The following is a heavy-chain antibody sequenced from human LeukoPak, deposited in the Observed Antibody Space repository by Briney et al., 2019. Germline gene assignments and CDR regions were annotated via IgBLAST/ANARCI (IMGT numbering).Heavy chain of an antibody. Sequence: GGSLRLSCAASGFTFSSYGMSWVRQAPGKGLEWVSAISGSGGSTYYADSVKGRFTISRDNSKNTLYLQMNSLRAEDTAVYYCAKAAMDPDYYYYGMDVWGKGTTVTVSS. D-gene: IGHD5-18*01. J-gene: IGHJ6*04. V-gene: IGHV3-23*01. CDR3: AKAAMDPDYYYYGMDV. CDR1: GFTFSSYG. CDR2: ISGSGGST.